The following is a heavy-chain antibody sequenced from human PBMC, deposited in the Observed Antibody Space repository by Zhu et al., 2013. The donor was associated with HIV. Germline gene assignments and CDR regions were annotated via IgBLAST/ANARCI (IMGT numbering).Heavy chain of an antibody. V-gene: IGHV1-69*01. D-gene: IGHD2-15*01. Sequence: QVQLVQSGAEMKKPGSSVKVSCKASGGTFNNNAVNWVRQAPGQGLEWMGGIIPIFGTANYAQKFQGRVTITADESTSTAYMELSSLRSEDTAVYYCARPPGGNKGYYFDYWGQGTLVTVSS. CDR1: GGTFNNNA. CDR2: IIPIFGTA. J-gene: IGHJ4*02. CDR3: ARPPGGNKGYYFDY.